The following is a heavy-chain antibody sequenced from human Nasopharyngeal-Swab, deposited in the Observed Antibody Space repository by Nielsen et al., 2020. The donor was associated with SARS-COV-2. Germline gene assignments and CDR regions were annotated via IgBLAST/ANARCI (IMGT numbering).Heavy chain of an antibody. D-gene: IGHD2-15*01. CDR1: GVCFSIYA. J-gene: IGHJ4*02. CDR2: VIGTGGTT. V-gene: IGHV3-23*01. Sequence: LSLTCAASGVCFSIYAMSWVRQAPGKGLEWVSSVIGTGGTTKNADSVKGRFTISRDNSKKKVYLEMHSLRAEATAVYYCAKDRYCSGGACYFNGFDSWGQGTLVTVSS. CDR3: AKDRYCSGGACYFNGFDS.